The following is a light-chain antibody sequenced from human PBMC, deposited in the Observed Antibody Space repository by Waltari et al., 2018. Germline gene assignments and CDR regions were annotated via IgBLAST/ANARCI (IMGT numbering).Light chain of an antibody. CDR2: GTP. CDR1: SSNIGAGYD. J-gene: IGLJ2*01. Sequence: QSVLTQPPSVSGAPGQRVTISCTGSSSNIGAGYDVHWYQQVPGTAPKLLIYGTPNRPSGVPDRFSGSKSGTSASLAITGLQAEDEADYYCQSYDSSLSGVVFGGGTKLTVL. CDR3: QSYDSSLSGVV. V-gene: IGLV1-40*01.